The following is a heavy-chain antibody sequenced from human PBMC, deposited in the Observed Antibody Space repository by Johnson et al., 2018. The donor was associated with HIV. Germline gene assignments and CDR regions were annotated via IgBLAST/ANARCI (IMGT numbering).Heavy chain of an antibody. CDR3: ARGGVIHDAFDI. V-gene: IGHV3-33*01. J-gene: IGHJ3*02. Sequence: QVHLVESGGGVVQPGRSLRLSCAASGFTFSSYGMHWVRQAPGKGLEWVAVIWYDGSNKYYADSVKGRFTISRDNSKNTLYLQMSSLRAEDTAVYYCARGGVIHDAFDIWGQGTMVTLSS. CDR1: GFTFSSYG. D-gene: IGHD3-3*01. CDR2: IWYDGSNK.